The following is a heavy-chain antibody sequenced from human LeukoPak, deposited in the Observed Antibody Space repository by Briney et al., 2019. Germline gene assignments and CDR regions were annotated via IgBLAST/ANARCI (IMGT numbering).Heavy chain of an antibody. V-gene: IGHV4-61*02. CDR1: GGSISSGSYY. J-gene: IGHJ4*02. Sequence: NPSETLSLTCTVSGGSISSGSYYWRWIRQPAGKGLEWIGRIYTSGSTNYNPSLKSRVTISVDTSKNQLSLKQTAVYDADTAESYCAGAISSPGDFDYWGQGTLVTVSS. CDR2: IYTSGST. D-gene: IGHD2-2*01. CDR3: AGAISSPGDFDY.